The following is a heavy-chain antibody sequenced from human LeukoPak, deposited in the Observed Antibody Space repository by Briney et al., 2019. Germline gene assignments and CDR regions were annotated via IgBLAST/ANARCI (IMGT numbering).Heavy chain of an antibody. J-gene: IGHJ4*02. CDR1: GYTFTSYD. CDR2: MNPNSGNT. Sequence: ASVTVSCKASGYTFTSYDINWVRQATGQGLEWMGWMNPNSGNTGYAQKFQGRVTMTRNTSISTAYMELSSLRSEDTAVYYCARGRWAAAGKYYFDYWGQGTLVTVSS. V-gene: IGHV1-8*01. CDR3: ARGRWAAAGKYYFDY. D-gene: IGHD6-13*01.